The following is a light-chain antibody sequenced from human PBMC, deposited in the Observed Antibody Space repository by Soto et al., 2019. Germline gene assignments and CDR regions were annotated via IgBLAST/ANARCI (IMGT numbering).Light chain of an antibody. V-gene: IGLV2-23*01. CDR3: CSYAGSSTLV. CDR2: EGS. Sequence: QSALTQPASVSGSPGKSITISCTGTSSDVGSYKFVSWYQQHPGKAPKLMIYEGSKRPSGVSNRFSGSKSGNTASLTISGLKAEDEADYYCCSYAGSSTLVFGGGTKLTVL. J-gene: IGLJ2*01. CDR1: SSDVGSYKF.